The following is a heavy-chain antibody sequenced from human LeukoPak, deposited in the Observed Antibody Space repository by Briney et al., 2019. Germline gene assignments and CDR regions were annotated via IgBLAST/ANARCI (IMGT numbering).Heavy chain of an antibody. CDR3: ARAPLLTGDTIDY. CDR2: IWYDGSNK. J-gene: IGHJ4*02. D-gene: IGHD7-27*01. CDR1: GFTFSSYA. Sequence: GGSLRLSCAASGFTFSSYAMHWVRQAPGKGLEWVAVIWYDGSNKYYADSVKGRFTISRDNSKNTLYLQMNSLRAEDTAVYYCARAPLLTGDTIDYWGQGTLVTVSS. V-gene: IGHV3-33*08.